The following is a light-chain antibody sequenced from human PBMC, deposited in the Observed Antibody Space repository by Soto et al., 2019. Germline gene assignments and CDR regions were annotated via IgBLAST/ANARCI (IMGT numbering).Light chain of an antibody. V-gene: IGKV1-9*01. CDR1: QGGSSY. Sequence: DIQLTQSPSFLSASVGDRVTITCRASQGGSSYLAWFQQKPGKAPNLLIYEASTLHSGVPSRFSGSGFGTEFTLTISSLQPEDFASYYCQQIKSYPYPFGQGTKLEIK. CDR3: QQIKSYPYP. J-gene: IGKJ2*01. CDR2: EAS.